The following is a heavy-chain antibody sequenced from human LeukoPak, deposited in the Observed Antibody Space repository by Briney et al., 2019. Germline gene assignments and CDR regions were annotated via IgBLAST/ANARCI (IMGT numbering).Heavy chain of an antibody. CDR3: AKRWTAVASTEAFDI. Sequence: GGSLRLSCAASGFTFSSYAMSWVRQAPGKRLEWVSTISDSGGSTYYADSVKGRFTISRDNSKNTLYLQMNSLRAEDTAVYYCAKRWTAVASTEAFDIWGQGTMVTVSS. CDR1: GFTFSSYA. V-gene: IGHV3-23*01. J-gene: IGHJ3*02. D-gene: IGHD6-13*01. CDR2: ISDSGGST.